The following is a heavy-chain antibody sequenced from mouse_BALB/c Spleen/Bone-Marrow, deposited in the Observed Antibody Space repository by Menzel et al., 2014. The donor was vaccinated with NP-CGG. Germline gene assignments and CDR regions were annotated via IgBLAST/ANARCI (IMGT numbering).Heavy chain of an antibody. CDR3: VRHRYDGCYFDY. D-gene: IGHD2-14*01. V-gene: IGHV5-12-2*01. CDR1: GFTFSSYI. Sequence: EVMLVESGGGLVQPGGSLKLSCAASGFTFSSYIMSWVRQTPEKRLEWVAYISNGGDNTYYPDTVKGRFIISRDNAKNTLCLQMSSLKSEDTAVYYCVRHRYDGCYFDYWGQGTTLTVSS. CDR2: ISNGGDNT. J-gene: IGHJ2*01.